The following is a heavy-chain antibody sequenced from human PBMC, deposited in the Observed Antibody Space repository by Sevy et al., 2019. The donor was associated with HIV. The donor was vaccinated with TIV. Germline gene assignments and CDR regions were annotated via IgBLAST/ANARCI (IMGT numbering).Heavy chain of an antibody. CDR2: IKLDGSDK. J-gene: IGHJ6*02. V-gene: IGHV3-7*03. CDR1: DFIFENYW. Sequence: GGSLRLSCGASDFIFENYWMTWVRQTSGQGLEWVATIKLDGSDKYYGDPVKGRFTISRDNSKKSLYLQMNSLRAEDTAVYFCARGHYAMDVWSQGTTVTVSS. CDR3: ARGHYAMDV.